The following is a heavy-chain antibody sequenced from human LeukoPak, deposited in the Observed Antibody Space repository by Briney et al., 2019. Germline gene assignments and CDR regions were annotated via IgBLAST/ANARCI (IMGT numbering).Heavy chain of an antibody. CDR1: GFTFSNAR. Sequence: GGSLRLSCAASGFTFSNARMSWVRQAPGKGLEWVGRIKSKTDGGTTDYAAPVKGRFTISRDDSKNTLYLQMNSLKTEDTAVYYCTTENDYVWGSYYWGQGTLVTVSS. D-gene: IGHD3-16*01. CDR3: TTENDYVWGSYY. V-gene: IGHV3-15*01. CDR2: IKSKTDGGTT. J-gene: IGHJ4*02.